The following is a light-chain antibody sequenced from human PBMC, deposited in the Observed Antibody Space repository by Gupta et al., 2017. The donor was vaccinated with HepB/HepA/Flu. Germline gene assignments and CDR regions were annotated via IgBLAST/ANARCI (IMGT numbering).Light chain of an antibody. Sequence: DIQMTQSPSSLSASVGDRVTITCRASQTISSYLNWYQQKPGKAPKVLIYGASTLQSGVPSRFSGSGSGTAFTLTISSLQPEDFATDYCQQSYIIPWTFGQGTKVEIK. CDR1: QTISSY. V-gene: IGKV1-39*01. CDR2: GAS. CDR3: QQSYIIPWT. J-gene: IGKJ1*01.